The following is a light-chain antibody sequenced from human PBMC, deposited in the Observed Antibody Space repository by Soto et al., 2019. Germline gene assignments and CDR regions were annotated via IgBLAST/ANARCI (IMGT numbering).Light chain of an antibody. Sequence: QSVLAQPPSASGTPGQRVTISCSGSDSTIGRNTVNWYQQVPGTAPKLLIYNNNQRPSGVPDRFSGSKSGTSASLAISGLQTEDEADYYGAAWDDSLSGRVFGGGTKLTVL. J-gene: IGLJ3*02. CDR2: NNN. V-gene: IGLV1-44*01. CDR3: AAWDDSLSGRV. CDR1: DSTIGRNT.